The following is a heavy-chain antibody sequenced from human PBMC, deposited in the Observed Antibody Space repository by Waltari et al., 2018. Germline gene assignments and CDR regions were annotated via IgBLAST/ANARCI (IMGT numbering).Heavy chain of an antibody. J-gene: IGHJ3*02. CDR2: INPNRGGK. CDR1: GYTFTGYH. V-gene: IGHV1-2*06. CDR3: AQRRGGSLSDAFDI. D-gene: IGHD1-26*01. Sequence: QVQLVQSGAEVKKPGASVKVSCKASGYTFTGYHMPWVRQAPGKGLEWMGRINPNRGGKTYAQKFQGRVTMTRDTSISTAYMELGRLSSDDTAVYYCAQRRGGSLSDAFDIWGQGTMVTVSS.